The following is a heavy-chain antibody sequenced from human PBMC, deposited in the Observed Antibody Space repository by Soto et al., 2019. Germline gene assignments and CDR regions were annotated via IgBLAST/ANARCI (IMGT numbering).Heavy chain of an antibody. J-gene: IGHJ5*02. CDR1: GGSISSSSYY. CDR3: ASPKIAFYNSFAP. CDR2: IYYSCST. D-gene: IGHD3-3*02. Sequence: SETLSLTCTVSGGSISSSSYYWCWILDPPGKGLEWIGSIYYSCSTYYNPSLKSRVTISVDTSKNQSSLKLSSVTAADTAVYYCASPKIAFYNSFAPWGQGTLVTVS. V-gene: IGHV4-39*01.